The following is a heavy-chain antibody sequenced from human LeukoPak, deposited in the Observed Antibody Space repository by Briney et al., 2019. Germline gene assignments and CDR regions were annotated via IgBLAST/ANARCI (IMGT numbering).Heavy chain of an antibody. CDR2: MNPNSGNT. Sequence: ASVKVSCKASGYTFTSYDINWVRQATGQGLEWMGWMNPNSGNTGYAQKFQGGVTMTRNTSISTAYMELSSLRSEDTAVYYCARGPGLYGDYSFDYWGQGTLVTVSS. D-gene: IGHD4-17*01. J-gene: IGHJ4*02. CDR1: GYTFTSYD. V-gene: IGHV1-8*01. CDR3: ARGPGLYGDYSFDY.